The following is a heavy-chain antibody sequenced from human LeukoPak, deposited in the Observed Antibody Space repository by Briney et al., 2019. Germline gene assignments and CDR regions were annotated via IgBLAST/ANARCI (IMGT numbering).Heavy chain of an antibody. Sequence: ASVKVSCKASGYTFTSYDINWVRQATGQELEWVGWMNPNSGNTGYAQKFQGRVTMTRNTSISTAYMELSSLRSEDTAVYYCARVQDSQYVDYYMDVWGKGTTVTVSS. V-gene: IGHV1-8*01. D-gene: IGHD3-16*01. CDR1: GYTFTSYD. J-gene: IGHJ6*03. CDR2: MNPNSGNT. CDR3: ARVQDSQYVDYYMDV.